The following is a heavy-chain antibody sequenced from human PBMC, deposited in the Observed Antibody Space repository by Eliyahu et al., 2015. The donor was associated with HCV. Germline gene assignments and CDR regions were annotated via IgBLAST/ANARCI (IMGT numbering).Heavy chain of an antibody. J-gene: IGHJ4*02. CDR2: ISGSGAST. V-gene: IGHV3-23*04. D-gene: IGHD3-10*01. CDR1: GFTFSSYA. CDR3: AKHVGSGSPTYYFDF. Sequence: EVHLVESGGGLVQLGGSLRLSCAASGFTFSSYAMSWVRQAPGKGLGWVSAISGSGASTYYAESVKGRFTISRDNSKNTLYLQMNSLRVENTAIYYCAKHVGSGSPTYYFDFWGQGTLVTVSS.